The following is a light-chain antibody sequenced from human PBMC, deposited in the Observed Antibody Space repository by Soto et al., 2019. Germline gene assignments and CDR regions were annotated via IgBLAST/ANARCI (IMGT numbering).Light chain of an antibody. CDR1: QSISNY. Sequence: DIQMTQSPSSLSASVGDRVTITCRASQSISNYLNWYQQKPGKAPKLLIYAASSMQSGVSSRFSASGSETDFTLTISSLEPDESTTYCCQQSFSPLWTFGQGTKVEV. CDR3: QQSFSPLWT. J-gene: IGKJ1*01. CDR2: AAS. V-gene: IGKV1-39*01.